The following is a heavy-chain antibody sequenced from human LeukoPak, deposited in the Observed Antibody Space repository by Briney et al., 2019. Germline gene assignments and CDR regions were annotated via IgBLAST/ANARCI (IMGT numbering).Heavy chain of an antibody. J-gene: IGHJ6*03. CDR1: GGSFSGFY. CDR3: ARSRGDGDYVGGYYYMDV. D-gene: IGHD4-17*01. CDR2: IKPSGSA. Sequence: PSETLSLTCAVYGGSFSGFYWSWIRQTPNKGLEWIGQIKPSGSANYYPSLKSRVTISTHTSNKQFSLELSSVTAADTAMYYCARSRGDGDYVGGYYYMDVWGKGTTVTVSS. V-gene: IGHV4-34*01.